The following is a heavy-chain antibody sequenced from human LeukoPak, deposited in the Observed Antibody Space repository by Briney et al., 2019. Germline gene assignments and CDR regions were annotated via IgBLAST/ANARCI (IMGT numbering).Heavy chain of an antibody. V-gene: IGHV3-30*18. CDR2: ISYDGSNK. CDR1: GFTFSSYG. D-gene: IGHD2-15*01. Sequence: GGSLRLSCAASGFTFSSYGMHWVRQAPGKGLEWVAVISYDGSNKYYADSVKGRFTISRDNSKNTLYLQMNSLRAEDTAVYYCAKDLFRSGLDYWGQGTLVTVSS. J-gene: IGHJ4*02. CDR3: AKDLFRSGLDY.